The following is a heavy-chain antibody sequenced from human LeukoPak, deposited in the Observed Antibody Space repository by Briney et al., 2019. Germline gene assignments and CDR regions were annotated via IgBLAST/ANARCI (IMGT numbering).Heavy chain of an antibody. CDR1: GFTFSSHS. V-gene: IGHV3-21*04. CDR3: AKDPYYYDSSGYYRDY. Sequence: GGSLRLSCAASGFTFSSHSMTWVRQAPGKGLEWVSSISSSSNYIYYADSVKGRFTISRDNSKNTLYLQMNSLRAEDTAVYYCAKDPYYYDSSGYYRDYWGQGTLVTVSS. CDR2: ISSSSNYI. D-gene: IGHD3-22*01. J-gene: IGHJ4*02.